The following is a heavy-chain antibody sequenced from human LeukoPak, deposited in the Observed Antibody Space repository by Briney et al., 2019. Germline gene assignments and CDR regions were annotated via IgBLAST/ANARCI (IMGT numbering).Heavy chain of an antibody. V-gene: IGHV4-38-2*01. CDR3: ARHKYYDSSFDY. CDR1: GYSISSGYY. D-gene: IGHD3-22*01. CDR2: IYHSGST. J-gene: IGHJ4*02. Sequence: SETLSLTCAVSGYSISSGYYWGWIRQPPGKGLEWIGSIYHSGSTYYNPSLKSRVTISVDTSKNQFSLKLSSVTAADTAVYYCARHKYYDSSFDYWGQGTLVTASS.